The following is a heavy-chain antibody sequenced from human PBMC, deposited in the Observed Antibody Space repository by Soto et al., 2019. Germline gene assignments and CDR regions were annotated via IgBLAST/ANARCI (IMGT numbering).Heavy chain of an antibody. V-gene: IGHV1-24*01. D-gene: IGHD2-15*01. CDR2: FDPEDGET. Sequence: ASVKVSCKASGYTFTGYYMHWVRQAPGQGLEWMGGFDPEDGETIYAQKFQGRVTMTEDTSTDTAYMELSSLRSEDTAVYYCATDLFVVVVAAQNDYWGQGTLVTVSS. J-gene: IGHJ4*02. CDR1: GYTFTGYY. CDR3: ATDLFVVVVAAQNDY.